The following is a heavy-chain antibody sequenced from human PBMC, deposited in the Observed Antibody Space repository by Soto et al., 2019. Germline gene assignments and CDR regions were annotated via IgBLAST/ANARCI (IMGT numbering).Heavy chain of an antibody. CDR2: ISYDGSNK. D-gene: IGHD2-15*01. V-gene: IGHV3-30*18. CDR3: AKDHPGRLFDFDY. J-gene: IGHJ4*02. CDR1: GFTFSSYG. Sequence: PGGSLRLSCAASGFTFSSYGMHWVRQAPGKGLEWVAVISYDGSNKYYADSVKGRFTISRDNSKNTLYLQMNSLRAEDTAVYYCAKDHPGRLFDFDYWGQGTLVTVSS.